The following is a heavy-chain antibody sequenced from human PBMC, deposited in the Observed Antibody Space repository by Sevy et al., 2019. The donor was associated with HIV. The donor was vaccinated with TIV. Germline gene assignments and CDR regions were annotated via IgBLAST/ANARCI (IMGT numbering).Heavy chain of an antibody. CDR2: IFPGDSDT. CDR3: ARRGILLRGGDYFYYGLDV. V-gene: IGHV5-51*01. D-gene: IGHD1-26*01. CDR1: GYDFSTYW. J-gene: IGHJ6*02. Sequence: GESLKISCKGSGYDFSTYWIAWVRQMPGKGLELMGIIFPGDSDTGYSPSFQGQVTISADDSIRTSYLQWRSLKASDTAIYYCARRGILLRGGDYFYYGLDVWSQGTTVTVSS.